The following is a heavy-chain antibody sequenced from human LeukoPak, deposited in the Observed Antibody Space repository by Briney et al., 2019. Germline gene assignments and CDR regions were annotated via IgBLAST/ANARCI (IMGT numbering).Heavy chain of an antibody. Sequence: GGSLRLSCAASGFTFSSYALSWVRQVPGKGLEWVSAISGSGGDTYDADSVKGRFTISRDNSKNTLYLQMNSLRVEDTAVYHCARQLGYCSGGSCYFDFWGQGTLVTVSS. V-gene: IGHV3-23*01. CDR3: ARQLGYCSGGSCYFDF. CDR2: ISGSGGDT. CDR1: GFTFSSYA. J-gene: IGHJ4*02. D-gene: IGHD2-15*01.